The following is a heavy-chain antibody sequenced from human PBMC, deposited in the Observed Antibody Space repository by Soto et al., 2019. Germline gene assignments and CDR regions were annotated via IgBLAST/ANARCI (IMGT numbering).Heavy chain of an antibody. V-gene: IGHV3-23*01. J-gene: IGHJ4*02. CDR3: ANIVGATYFPLAPTWFDY. CDR1: GFTFSSYA. Sequence: GGSLRLSCAASGFTFSSYAMSWVRQAPGKGLEWVSAISGSGGSTYYADSVKGRFTISRDNSKNTLYLQMNSLRAEDTAVYYCANIVGATYFPLAPTWFDYWGQGTLVTVSS. D-gene: IGHD1-26*01. CDR2: ISGSGGST.